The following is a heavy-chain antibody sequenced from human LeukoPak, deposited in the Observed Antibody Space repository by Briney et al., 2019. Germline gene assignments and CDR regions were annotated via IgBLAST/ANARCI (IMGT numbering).Heavy chain of an antibody. CDR1: GFTFSSYA. CDR2: ISGSGGST. J-gene: IGHJ4*02. V-gene: IGHV3-23*01. CDR3: ANMQYGDYVFDY. Sequence: GGSLRLSCAASGFTFSSYAMSWVRQAPGKGLEWVLAISGSGGSTYYADSVKGRFTISRDNSKNTLYLQMNSLRAEDTAVYYCANMQYGDYVFDYWGQGTLVTVSS. D-gene: IGHD4-17*01.